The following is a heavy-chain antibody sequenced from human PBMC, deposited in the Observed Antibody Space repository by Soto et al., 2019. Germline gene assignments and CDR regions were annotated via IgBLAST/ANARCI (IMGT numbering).Heavy chain of an antibody. D-gene: IGHD4-17*01. Sequence: PSETLSLTCTVSGGSISSGGYYWSWIRQHPGKGLEWIGYIYYSGSTYYNPSLKSRVTISVDTSKNQFSLKLSSVTAADTAVYYCARESNDYGDYRVRNGMDVWGQGTTVTVSS. CDR1: GGSISSGGYY. CDR2: IYYSGST. CDR3: ARESNDYGDYRVRNGMDV. V-gene: IGHV4-31*03. J-gene: IGHJ6*02.